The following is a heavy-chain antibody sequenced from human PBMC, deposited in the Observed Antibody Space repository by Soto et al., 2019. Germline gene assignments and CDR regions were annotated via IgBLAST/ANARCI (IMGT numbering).Heavy chain of an antibody. Sequence: GASVKVSCKASGGTFSSYAISWVRQAPGQGLEWMGGIIPIFGTANYAQKFQGRVTITADESTSTAYMELSSLRSEDTAVYYCARDNLITTGAYYYYYGMDVWGQGTTVTVSS. CDR2: IIPIFGTA. CDR1: GGTFSSYA. J-gene: IGHJ6*02. V-gene: IGHV1-69*13. CDR3: ARDNLITTGAYYYYYGMDV. D-gene: IGHD3-3*01.